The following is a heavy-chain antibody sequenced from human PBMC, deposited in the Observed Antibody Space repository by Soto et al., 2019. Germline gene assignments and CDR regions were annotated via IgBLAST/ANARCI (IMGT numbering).Heavy chain of an antibody. J-gene: IGHJ4*02. Sequence: PSETLSLTCAVSGGSISSSNWWSWVRQPPGKGLEWIGEIYHSGSTNYNPSLKSRVTISVDKSKNQFSLKLSSVTAEDTAVFYCAKERSSGWSFDYWGQGTLVTVSS. CDR3: AKERSSGWSFDY. CDR1: GGSISSSNW. CDR2: IYHSGST. V-gene: IGHV4-4*02. D-gene: IGHD6-19*01.